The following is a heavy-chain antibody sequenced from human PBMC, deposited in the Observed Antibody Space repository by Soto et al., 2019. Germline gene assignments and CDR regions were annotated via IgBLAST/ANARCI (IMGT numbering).Heavy chain of an antibody. CDR3: AKLSTTLTPYYYYGMDV. J-gene: IGHJ6*02. Sequence: LRLSCSASGFTFSGYGMHWVRQAPGKGLEWVAVISYDGSNKYYADSVKGRFTISRDNSKNTLYLQMNSLRAEDTAVYYCAKLSTTLTPYYYYGMDVWGQGTTVTVSS. CDR1: GFTFSGYG. CDR2: ISYDGSNK. D-gene: IGHD4-17*01. V-gene: IGHV3-30*18.